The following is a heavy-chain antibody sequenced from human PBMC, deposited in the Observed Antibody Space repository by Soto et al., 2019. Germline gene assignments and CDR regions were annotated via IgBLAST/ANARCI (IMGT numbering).Heavy chain of an antibody. CDR2: INAGNGNT. D-gene: IGHD3-9*01. V-gene: IGHV1-3*01. CDR1: GYTFTSYA. Sequence: ASVKVSCKASGYTFTSYAMHWVRQAPGQRLEWMGWINAGNGNTKYSQKFQGRVTITRDTSASTAYMEVSSLRSEDTAVYYCARADILTGAFDYWGQGTLVTVSS. CDR3: ARADILTGAFDY. J-gene: IGHJ4*02.